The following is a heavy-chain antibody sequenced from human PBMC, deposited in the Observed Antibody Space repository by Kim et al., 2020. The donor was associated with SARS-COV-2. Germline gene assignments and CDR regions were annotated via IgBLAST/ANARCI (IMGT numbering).Heavy chain of an antibody. D-gene: IGHD3-16*02. CDR2: IRSKAYGGTT. J-gene: IGHJ4*02. Sequence: GGSLRLSCTASGFTFGDYAMSWFRQAPGKGLEWVGFIRSKAYGGTTEYAASVKGRFTISRDDSKSIAYLQMNSLKTEDTAVYYCTRDLDNYVWGSYRLYYFDYWGQGTLVTVSS. CDR1: GFTFGDYA. CDR3: TRDLDNYVWGSYRLYYFDY. V-gene: IGHV3-49*03.